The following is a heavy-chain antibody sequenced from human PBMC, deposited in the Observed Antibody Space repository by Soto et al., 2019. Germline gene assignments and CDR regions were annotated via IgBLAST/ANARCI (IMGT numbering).Heavy chain of an antibody. CDR2: ISSSGGTT. J-gene: IGHJ4*02. Sequence: EVQLLESGGALVQPGESLRLSCAVSGFTFSTYAKSWVRQAPGKGLEWVSGISSSGGTTNYADSVKGRFTISRDNSKNTLHLQMNSLRVEDTAVYYCAKVDPMTTVTTGYFDFWGQGTLVTVSS. CDR3: AKVDPMTTVTTGYFDF. CDR1: GFTFSTYA. D-gene: IGHD4-4*01. V-gene: IGHV3-23*01.